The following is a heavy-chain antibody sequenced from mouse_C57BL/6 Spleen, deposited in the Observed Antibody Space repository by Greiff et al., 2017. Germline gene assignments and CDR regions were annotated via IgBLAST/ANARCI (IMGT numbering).Heavy chain of an antibody. CDR2: ISSGSSTI. J-gene: IGHJ3*01. CDR1: GFTFSDYG. V-gene: IGHV5-17*01. CDR3: ARNAGAPFAY. Sequence: EVMLVESGGGLVKPGGSLKLSCAASGFTFSDYGMHWVRQAPEKGLEWVAYISSGSSTIYYADTVKGRFTISRDNAKNTLFLQMTSLRSEDTAMYYCARNAGAPFAYWGQGTLVTVSA. D-gene: IGHD4-1*01.